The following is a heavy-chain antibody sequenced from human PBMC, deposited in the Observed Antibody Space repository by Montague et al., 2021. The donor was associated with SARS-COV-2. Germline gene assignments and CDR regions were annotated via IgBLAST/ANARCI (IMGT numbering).Heavy chain of an antibody. D-gene: IGHD2-21*01. CDR1: GGSINSFY. CDR3: ARPSMVSRNYYYYGIDV. J-gene: IGHJ6*02. V-gene: IGHV4-59*01. CDR2: IYHSGTT. Sequence: SETLSLTCIVSGGSINSFYWSWIRQPPGKGLEWIGYIYHSGTTHYSPSFKSRVAISLDTSKNQFSLTLNSVTAADTAVYYCARPSMVSRNYYYYGIDVWSQGTTVTVSS.